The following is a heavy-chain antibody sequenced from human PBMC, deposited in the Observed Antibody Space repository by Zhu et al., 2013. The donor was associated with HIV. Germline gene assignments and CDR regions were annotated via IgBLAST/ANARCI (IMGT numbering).Heavy chain of an antibody. D-gene: IGHD3-22*01. Sequence: QVQLVQSGAEVKKPGSSVKVSCKASGGAFSSYAISWVRQAPGQGLEWMGGIIPIFGTANYAQKFQGRVTITADESTSTAYMELSSLRSEDTAVYYCARGHYYDSSGYESFFDYWGQGTLVTVSS. CDR2: IIPIFGTA. CDR3: ARGHYYDSSGYESFFDY. V-gene: IGHV1-69*01. J-gene: IGHJ4*02. CDR1: GGAFSSYA.